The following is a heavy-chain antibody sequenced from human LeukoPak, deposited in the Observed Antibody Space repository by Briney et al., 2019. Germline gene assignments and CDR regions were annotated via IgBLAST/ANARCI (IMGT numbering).Heavy chain of an antibody. V-gene: IGHV4-34*01. D-gene: IGHD3-3*01. Sequence: KTSETLSLTCAVYGGSFSGYYWSWIRQPPGKGLEWIGEINHCGSTNYNPSLKSRVTISVDTSKNQFSLKLSSVTAADTAVYYCARDNLYYDFWSGHTLWGQGTLVTVSS. J-gene: IGHJ4*02. CDR2: INHCGST. CDR3: ARDNLYYDFWSGHTL. CDR1: GGSFSGYY.